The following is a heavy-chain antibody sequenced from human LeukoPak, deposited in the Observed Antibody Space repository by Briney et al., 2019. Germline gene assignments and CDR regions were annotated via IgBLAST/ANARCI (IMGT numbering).Heavy chain of an antibody. V-gene: IGHV1-3*01. D-gene: IGHD2-21*02. CDR3: ASQGVYCGGDCYSGSDYFDY. J-gene: IGHJ4*02. CDR1: GYTFTSYA. Sequence: ASVKVSCKASGYTFTSYAMHWVRQAPGQRLEWMGWINAGNGNTKYSQKFQGRVTITRDTSASTAYMELSSLRSEDTAVYYCASQGVYCGGDCYSGSDYFDYWGQGTLVTVSS. CDR2: INAGNGNT.